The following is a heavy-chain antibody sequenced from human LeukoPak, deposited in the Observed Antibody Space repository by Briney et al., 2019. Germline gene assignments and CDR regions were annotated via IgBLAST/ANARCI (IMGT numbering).Heavy chain of an antibody. J-gene: IGHJ2*01. CDR3: ARGGNHGDYWYFDL. V-gene: IGHV3-7*01. CDR2: IKQDGSEK. CDR1: EFTFSNFW. D-gene: IGHD4-17*01. Sequence: HSGGSLRLSCSASEFTFSNFWMSWVRQAPGKGPEWVANIKQDGSEKYYVDSVKGRFTISRDNAETSLHLQMNSLRAEDTAVYYCARGGNHGDYWYFDLWGRGTLVTVSS.